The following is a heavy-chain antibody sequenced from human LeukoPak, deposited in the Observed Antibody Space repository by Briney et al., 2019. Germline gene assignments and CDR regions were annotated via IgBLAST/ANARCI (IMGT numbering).Heavy chain of an antibody. J-gene: IGHJ4*02. V-gene: IGHV3-53*01. CDR3: ASPYYYASGSFDV. CDR1: GFTVSSNY. Sequence: GGSLRLSCAASGFTVSSNYISWVRQAPGKELEWVSVIYSGGGTNYADSVKGRFTISRDNSKNTLYLQMNSLRAEDTAVYYCASPYYYASGSFDVWGQGTLVTVSS. CDR2: IYSGGGT. D-gene: IGHD3-10*01.